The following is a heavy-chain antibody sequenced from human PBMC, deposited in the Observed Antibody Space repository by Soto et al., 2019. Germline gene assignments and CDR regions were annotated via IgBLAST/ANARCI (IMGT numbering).Heavy chain of an antibody. J-gene: IGHJ4*02. V-gene: IGHV1-46*01. CDR3: ARGVAGSGFDL. D-gene: IGHD6-19*01. CDR2: INPSGGST. Sequence: ASVKVSCKASGYTFTSYYMHWVRQAPGQGLEWMGIINPSGGSTSYAQKFQGRVTMTRDTSKNHFSLQLNSVAPDDTAVYYCARGVAGSGFDLWGQGTLVTVSS. CDR1: GYTFTSYY.